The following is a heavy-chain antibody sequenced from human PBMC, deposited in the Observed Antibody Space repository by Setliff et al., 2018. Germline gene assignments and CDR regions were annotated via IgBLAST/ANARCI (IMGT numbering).Heavy chain of an antibody. J-gene: IGHJ4*02. V-gene: IGHV4-39*07. CDR3: ARRETYYNFWSGYYAY. CDR2: IYYSGST. CDR1: GGSISTSSYY. D-gene: IGHD3-3*01. Sequence: SETLSLTCTVSGGSISTSSYYWGWIRQPPGKGLEWIGSIYYSGSTYYNPSLKSRVTISVDTSKKQFSLKLSSVTAADTAVYYCARRETYYNFWSGYYAYWGQGTLVTVSS.